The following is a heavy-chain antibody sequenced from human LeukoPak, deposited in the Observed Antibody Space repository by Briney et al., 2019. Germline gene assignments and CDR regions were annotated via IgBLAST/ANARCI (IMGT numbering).Heavy chain of an antibody. CDR1: GYTFTGYY. Sequence: ASVKVSCKASGYTFTGYYMHWVRQAPGQGLEWMGCINPNSGGTNYAPKFQGRVTMTRDTSISTAYMELSGLRSDDTAVYYCARDRGYGSGGPYNWFDPWGQGTLVTVSS. CDR3: ARDRGYGSGGPYNWFDP. CDR2: INPNSGGT. V-gene: IGHV1-2*02. J-gene: IGHJ5*02. D-gene: IGHD3-10*01.